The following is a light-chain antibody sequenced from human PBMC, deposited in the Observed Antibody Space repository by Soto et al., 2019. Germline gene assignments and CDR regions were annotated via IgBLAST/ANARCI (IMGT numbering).Light chain of an antibody. CDR2: QVN. Sequence: QSALTQPPSASGSPGQSVTISCTGTSSDIGVYDFVSWYQQHPGKAPKVIIYQVNKRPSGVPDRFSGSKSGNTASLTVSGLRPEDEADYFCGSFAGSYSPYVFGTGTKVTVL. V-gene: IGLV2-8*01. J-gene: IGLJ1*01. CDR1: SSDIGVYDF. CDR3: GSFAGSYSPYV.